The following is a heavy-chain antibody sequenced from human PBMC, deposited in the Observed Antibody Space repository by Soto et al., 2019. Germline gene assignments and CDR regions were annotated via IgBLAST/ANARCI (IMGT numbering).Heavy chain of an antibody. Sequence: GSLRLSCAASGFTFSSYWMSWVRQVPGKGLEWVANIKQDGSEKYYVDSVKGRFTISRDNAKNSLYLQMNSLRAEDTAVYYCARESILTPATTVVTPHNWFDPWGQGTLVTSPQ. D-gene: IGHD4-17*01. CDR2: IKQDGSEK. CDR1: GFTFSSYW. CDR3: ARESILTPATTVVTPHNWFDP. J-gene: IGHJ5*02. V-gene: IGHV3-7*01.